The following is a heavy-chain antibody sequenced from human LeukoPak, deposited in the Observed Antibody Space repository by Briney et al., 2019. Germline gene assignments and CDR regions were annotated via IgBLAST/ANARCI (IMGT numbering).Heavy chain of an antibody. J-gene: IGHJ5*02. CDR3: ASFEVGA. CDR1: GYTFTYFD. V-gene: IGHV1-2*06. D-gene: IGHD3-10*01. Sequence: ASVKVSCKASGYTFTYFDLHWVRQAPGQGLEWMGRINPNSGDTNYAQKFQGRVTMIRDTSISTAYMELNRVRSDDTAVYYCASFEVGAWGQGTLVTVSS. CDR2: INPNSGDT.